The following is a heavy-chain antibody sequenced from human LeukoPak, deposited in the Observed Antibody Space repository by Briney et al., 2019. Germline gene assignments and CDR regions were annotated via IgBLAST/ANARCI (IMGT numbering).Heavy chain of an antibody. CDR2: INPNSGGT. CDR1: GYTFTSYD. CDR3: ARAFSIAARPRDY. Sequence: ASVKVSCKASGYTFTSYDINWVRQAPGQGLEWMGWINPNSGGTNYAQKFQGRVTMTRDTSISTAYMELSRLRSDDTAVYYCARAFSIAARPRDYWGQGTLVTVSS. D-gene: IGHD6-6*01. V-gene: IGHV1-2*02. J-gene: IGHJ4*02.